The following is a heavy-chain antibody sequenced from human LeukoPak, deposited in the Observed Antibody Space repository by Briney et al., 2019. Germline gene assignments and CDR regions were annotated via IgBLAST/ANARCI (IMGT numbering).Heavy chain of an antibody. CDR1: GFTFSSYA. CDR3: ARDSVVRRGKNPGGYFDY. D-gene: IGHD3-10*01. V-gene: IGHV3-30*04. Sequence: PGGSLRLSCAASGFTFSSYAMHWVRQAPGKGLEWVAVISYDGSNKYYADSVKGRFTISRDNSKNTLYLQMNSLRAEDTAVYYCARDSVVRRGKNPGGYFDYWGQGTLATVSS. J-gene: IGHJ4*02. CDR2: ISYDGSNK.